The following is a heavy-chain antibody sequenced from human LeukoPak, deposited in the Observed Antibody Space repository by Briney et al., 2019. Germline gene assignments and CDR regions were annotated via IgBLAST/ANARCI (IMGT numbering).Heavy chain of an antibody. CDR1: GGTFSTFG. CDR3: ARATGNSDHSPREPIHWYFDL. Sequence: SVKVSCKDSGGTFSTFGLSWVRQAPGQGLEWMGGIIPIFGPANYAQKFQGRVTITADESTSTAYMELSSLRSEDTAVYFCARATGNSDHSPREPIHWYFDLWGRGTLVTVSS. V-gene: IGHV1-69*13. CDR2: IIPIFGPA. D-gene: IGHD4-23*01. J-gene: IGHJ2*01.